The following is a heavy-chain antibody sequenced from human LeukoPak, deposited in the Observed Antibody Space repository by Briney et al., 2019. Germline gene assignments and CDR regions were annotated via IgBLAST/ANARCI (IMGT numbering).Heavy chain of an antibody. CDR3: ARDYFYCGGDCFVDC. V-gene: IGHV3-21*01. CDR1: GFTFSSYG. J-gene: IGHJ4*02. D-gene: IGHD2-21*02. Sequence: GGSLRLSCAASGFTFSSYGMNWVRQAPGKGLEWVSSISSGGRSIDLADSVKGRFTISRDNAKNSLYLQMNSLRAEDTAVYFCARDYFYCGGDCFVDCWGQGTLVTVSS. CDR2: ISSGGRSI.